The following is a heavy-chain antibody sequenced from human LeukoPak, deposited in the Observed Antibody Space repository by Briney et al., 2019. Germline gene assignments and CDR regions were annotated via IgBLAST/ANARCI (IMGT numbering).Heavy chain of an antibody. CDR3: ARVLTRSYYYGSGTPLGY. CDR1: GYTFTSYG. V-gene: IGHV1-18*01. D-gene: IGHD3-10*01. Sequence: ASVKVSCKASGYTFTSYGISWVRQAPGQGLEWMGWISAYNGNTNYAQKLQGRVTMTTDTSTSTAYMELRSLRSDDTAVYYCARVLTRSYYYGSGTPLGYWGQGTLVTVSS. CDR2: ISAYNGNT. J-gene: IGHJ4*02.